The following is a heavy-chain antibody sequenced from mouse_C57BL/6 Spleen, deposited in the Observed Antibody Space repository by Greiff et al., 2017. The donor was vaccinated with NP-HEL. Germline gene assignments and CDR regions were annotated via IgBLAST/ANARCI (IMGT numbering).Heavy chain of an antibody. D-gene: IGHD2-1*01. V-gene: IGHV5-15*01. J-gene: IGHJ2*01. CDR1: GFTFSDYG. CDR2: ISNLAYSI. CDR3: ARVGGNYDYFDY. Sequence: EVQGVESGGGLVQPGGSLKLSCAASGFTFSDYGMAWVRQAPRKGPEWVAFISNLAYSIYYADTVTGRFTISRENAKNTLYLEMSSLRSEDTAMYYCARVGGNYDYFDYWGQGTTLTVSS.